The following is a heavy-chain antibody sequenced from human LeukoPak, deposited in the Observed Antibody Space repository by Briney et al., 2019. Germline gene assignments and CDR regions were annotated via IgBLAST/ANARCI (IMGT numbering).Heavy chain of an antibody. CDR1: GGSISSGGYY. Sequence: PSETLSLTCTVSGGSISSGGYYWSWIRQHPGKGLEWIGYIYYSGSTYYNPSLKSRVTISVDTSKNQFSLKLSSVTAADTAVYYCARAVMVRGVMGELDYWGQGTLVTVSS. D-gene: IGHD3-10*01. J-gene: IGHJ4*02. V-gene: IGHV4-31*03. CDR3: ARAVMVRGVMGELDY. CDR2: IYYSGST.